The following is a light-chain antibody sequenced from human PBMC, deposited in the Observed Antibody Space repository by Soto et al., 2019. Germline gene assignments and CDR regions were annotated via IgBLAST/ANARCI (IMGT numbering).Light chain of an antibody. CDR1: QSVSRTY. CDR2: ATS. Sequence: EIGLRQSPGNVSLSQCNRATLSCMASQSVSRTYLAWYQQKPVQAPRLLIYATSSRATGIPDRFSGSGSGTDFTLTISRLVPEDFAVYYCQQYGRSGTSGQGTKVDIK. V-gene: IGKV3-20*01. CDR3: QQYGRSGT. J-gene: IGKJ1*01.